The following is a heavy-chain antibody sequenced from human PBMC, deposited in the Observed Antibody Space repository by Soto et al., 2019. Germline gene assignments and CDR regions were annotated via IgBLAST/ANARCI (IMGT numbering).Heavy chain of an antibody. J-gene: IGHJ6*02. Sequence: SVKVSCKASGGTFSSYAISWVRQAPGQGLEWMGGIIPIFGTANYAQKFQGRVTITADKSTSTAYMELSSLRSEDTAVYYCARVTSMVRGFGKFPYGMDVWGQGTTVTVSS. CDR3: ARVTSMVRGFGKFPYGMDV. V-gene: IGHV1-69*06. CDR2: IIPIFGTA. D-gene: IGHD3-10*01. CDR1: GGTFSSYA.